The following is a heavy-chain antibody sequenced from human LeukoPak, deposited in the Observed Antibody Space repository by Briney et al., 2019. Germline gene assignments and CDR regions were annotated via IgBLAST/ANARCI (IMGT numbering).Heavy chain of an antibody. D-gene: IGHD3-22*01. Sequence: SWVRQPPGKGLEWIGCIYYSGSTYYNPSLKSRVTISVDTSKNQFSLKLSSVTAADTAVYYCAREHYYDSSWGQGTLVTVSS. CDR3: AREHYYDSS. V-gene: IGHV4-30-4*08. CDR2: IYYSGST. J-gene: IGHJ4*02.